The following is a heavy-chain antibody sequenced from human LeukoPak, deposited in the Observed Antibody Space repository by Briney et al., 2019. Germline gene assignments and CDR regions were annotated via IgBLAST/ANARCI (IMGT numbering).Heavy chain of an antibody. CDR1: GFTFSSYS. CDR2: ISSRSSYI. D-gene: IGHD1-7*01. CDR3: AREGTGTNTLDY. J-gene: IGHJ4*02. Sequence: GGSLRLSCAASGFTFSSYSMNWVRQAPGKGREWVSSISSRSSYIYYADSVKGRFTLSRDNAKNSLYLQMNSLRAEDTAVYYCAREGTGTNTLDYWGQGTLVTVSS. V-gene: IGHV3-21*01.